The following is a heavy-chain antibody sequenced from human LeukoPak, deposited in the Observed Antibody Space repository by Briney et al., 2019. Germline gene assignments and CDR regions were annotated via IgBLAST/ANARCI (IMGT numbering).Heavy chain of an antibody. J-gene: IGHJ4*01. V-gene: IGHV3-9*03. CDR1: GFTFDDYA. CDR2: ISWNSGSI. CDR3: AKSSCSSTSCPAPFDY. Sequence: GGSLRLSCAASGFTFDDYAMHWVRQAPGKGLEWVSGISWNSGSIGYADSVKGRFTISRDNAKNSLYLQMNSLRAEDMALYYCAKSSCSSTSCPAPFDYWGQGTLVPVPS. D-gene: IGHD2-2*01.